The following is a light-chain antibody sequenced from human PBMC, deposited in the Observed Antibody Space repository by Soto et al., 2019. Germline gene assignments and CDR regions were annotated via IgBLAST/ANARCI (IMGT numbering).Light chain of an antibody. CDR2: DGS. CDR1: SSDVGSYNH. Sequence: QSAPTQPASVSGSPGQSITISCTGTSSDVGSYNHVSWYQQHPGRAPKLMIYDGSNRPSGVSNRFSGFNSGSTASLSISGVRAEEEADYYCCSYGHRTTNVVFGGGTKLTVL. V-gene: IGLV2-23*01. J-gene: IGLJ2*01. CDR3: CSYGHRTTNVV.